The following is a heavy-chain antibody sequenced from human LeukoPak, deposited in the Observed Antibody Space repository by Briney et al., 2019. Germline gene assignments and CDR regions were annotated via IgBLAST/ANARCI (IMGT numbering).Heavy chain of an antibody. J-gene: IGHJ3*02. CDR3: AAVPNANAWYWDDAFDI. Sequence: SVKASCKASGFTFTTSAVQWVRQARGQRLEWIGRIVVGSGNTDHAQKFQGRLTITRDISTSTAYMELSSLTSDDTAVYYCAAVPNANAWYWDDAFDIWGQGTMVTVSS. CDR1: GFTFTTSA. V-gene: IGHV1-58*01. CDR2: IVVGSGNT. D-gene: IGHD2-8*02.